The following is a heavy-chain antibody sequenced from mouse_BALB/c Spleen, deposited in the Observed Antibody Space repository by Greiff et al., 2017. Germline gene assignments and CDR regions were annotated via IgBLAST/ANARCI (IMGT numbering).Heavy chain of an antibody. CDR2: ISTYNGNT. Sequence: QVQLQQSGPEVVRPGVSVKISCKGSGYTFTDYAMHWVKQSHAKSLEWIGVISTYNGNTNYNQKFKGKATMTVDKFSSTAYMQLSSLTSEDSAVYYCARQGPAWFAYWGQGTLVTVSA. CDR3: ARQGPAWFAY. J-gene: IGHJ3*01. V-gene: IGHV1-67*01. CDR1: GYTFTDYA.